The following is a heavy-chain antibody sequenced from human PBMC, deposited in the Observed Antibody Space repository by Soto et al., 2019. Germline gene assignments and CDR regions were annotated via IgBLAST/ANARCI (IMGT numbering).Heavy chain of an antibody. J-gene: IGHJ4*02. CDR1: GFTFNNYE. CDR3: ARKRPYFDY. CDR2: ISTSGVTI. Sequence: GSLRLPCSATGFTFNNYEMNWVRQAPGKGLEWISYISTSGVTIYYGDSVRGRFIISRDNAKNSLYLQMNSLRAGDTAVYYCARKRPYFDYWGQGTLVTVSS. V-gene: IGHV3-48*03. D-gene: IGHD6-6*01.